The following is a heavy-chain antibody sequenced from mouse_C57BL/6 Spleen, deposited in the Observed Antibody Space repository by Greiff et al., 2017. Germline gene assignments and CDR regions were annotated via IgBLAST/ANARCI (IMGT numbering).Heavy chain of an antibody. CDR2: ISDGGSYT. CDR1: GFTFSSYA. CDR3: ARDYYGSSLDY. Sequence: EVKLMESGGGLVKPGGSLKLSCAASGFTFSSYAMSWVRQTPEKRLAWVATISDGGSYTYYPDNVKGRFTISRDNAKNNLYLQMSHLKSEDTAMYYCARDYYGSSLDYWGQGTTLTVSS. V-gene: IGHV5-4*01. J-gene: IGHJ2*01. D-gene: IGHD1-1*01.